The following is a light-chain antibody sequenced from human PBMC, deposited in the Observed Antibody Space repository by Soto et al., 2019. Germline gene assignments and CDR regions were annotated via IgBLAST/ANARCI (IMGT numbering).Light chain of an antibody. Sequence: QSVLTQPPSVSGTPGQRVTISCSGSISNIGNNYVYWFQQLPGTAPKVLSNRNNQRPSGDPDRFSGSKSGTSASMAISGLRSEEEADYYCAAWDDTVRSYVFGTGTKLTVL. J-gene: IGLJ1*01. CDR1: ISNIGNNY. CDR3: AAWDDTVRSYV. V-gene: IGLV1-47*01. CDR2: RNN.